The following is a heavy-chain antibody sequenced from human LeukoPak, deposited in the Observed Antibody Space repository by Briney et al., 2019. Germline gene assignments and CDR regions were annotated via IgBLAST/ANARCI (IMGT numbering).Heavy chain of an antibody. CDR3: AREIWGSSYAS. Sequence: GGSLRLSCAASGFTFSSYWIHWVRQVPGKGPVWVSRINGDGSITDYADSVKGRFTISRDNARNTVYMQMNSLRAGDTAVYYGAREIWGSSYASWGQGPRVTVSS. CDR1: GFTFSSYW. D-gene: IGHD3-16*01. CDR2: INGDGSIT. J-gene: IGHJ5*02. V-gene: IGHV3-74*01.